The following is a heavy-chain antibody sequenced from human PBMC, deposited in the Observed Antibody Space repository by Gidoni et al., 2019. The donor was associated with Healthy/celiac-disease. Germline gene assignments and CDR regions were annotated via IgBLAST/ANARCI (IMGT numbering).Heavy chain of an antibody. V-gene: IGHV4-34*01. CDR2: INHSGST. CDR1: GGSFSGYY. CDR3: ARGPVGRTEFDY. J-gene: IGHJ4*02. Sequence: QLQLQQWGAGLLKPSETLSPTCAVYGGSFSGYYWSWIRQPPGKGLEWIGEINHSGSTNYNPSLKSRVSLSVHTSKNQFSLKLSSVTAADTAVYYCARGPVGRTEFDYWGQGTLVTVSS.